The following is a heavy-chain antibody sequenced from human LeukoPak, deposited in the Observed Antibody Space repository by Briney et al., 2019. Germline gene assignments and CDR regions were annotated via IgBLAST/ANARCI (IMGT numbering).Heavy chain of an antibody. CDR2: IYYSGST. J-gene: IGHJ5*02. CDR3: ARGLGQQLVEEGWFDP. Sequence: SETLSLTCTVSGGSFSSGGYYWSWIRQHPGKGLEWIGYIYYSGSTYYNPSLKSRVTIPVDTSKNQFSLKLSSVTAADTAVYYCARGLGQQLVEEGWFDPWGQGTLVTVSS. CDR1: GGSFSSGGYY. D-gene: IGHD6-13*01. V-gene: IGHV4-31*03.